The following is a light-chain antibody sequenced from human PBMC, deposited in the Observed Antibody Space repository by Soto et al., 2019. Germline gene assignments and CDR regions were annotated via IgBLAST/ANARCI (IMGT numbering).Light chain of an antibody. Sequence: DILMPPSPRYLPVTPGEPASISCRSSQSLLHSNGYNYLDWYLQKPGQYPQLLIYLGSNRASGVPDRFSGSGSGTDFTLKISRVEAEDVGVYYCMQPLQSWTVGQGTKVDIK. CDR2: LGS. J-gene: IGKJ1*01. CDR1: QSLLHSNGYNY. CDR3: MQPLQSWT. V-gene: IGKV2-28*01.